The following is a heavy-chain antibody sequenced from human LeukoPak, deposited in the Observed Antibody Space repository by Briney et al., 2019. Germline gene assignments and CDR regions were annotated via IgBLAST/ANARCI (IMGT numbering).Heavy chain of an antibody. V-gene: IGHV1-46*01. CDR3: ARARLTYVMNV. D-gene: IGHD3-9*01. Sequence: ASVKVSCKASGYTFTSYYMHWVRQAPGQGLEWMGIINPSGGSTSFAQKFQGRGTMTRDTSTSAVYMELSTLRSEDTAVYYCARARLTYVMNVWGQGTTVTVSS. J-gene: IGHJ6*02. CDR2: INPSGGST. CDR1: GYTFTSYY.